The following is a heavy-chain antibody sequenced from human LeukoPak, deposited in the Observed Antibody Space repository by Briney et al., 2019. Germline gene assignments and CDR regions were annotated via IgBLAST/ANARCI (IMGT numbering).Heavy chain of an antibody. D-gene: IGHD3-10*01. CDR2: ISGSGDTT. CDR1: GFTFSSYA. V-gene: IGHV3-23*01. J-gene: IGHJ5*02. CDR3: AKLSGSGSSYPYNH. Sequence: PGGSLRLSCAASGFTFSSYAMSWVRQAPGKGLEWVSFISGSGDTTYYADSVKGRFTISRDTSKNTQNLQMNSLRVEDSAVYYCAKLSGSGSSYPYNHWGQGTLVTVSS.